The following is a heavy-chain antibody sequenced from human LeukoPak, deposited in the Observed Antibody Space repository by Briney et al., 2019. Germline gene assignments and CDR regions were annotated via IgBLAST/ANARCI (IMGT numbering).Heavy chain of an antibody. CDR1: GFTFSSYG. CDR2: IWYDGSNK. D-gene: IGHD6-19*01. Sequence: GGSLRLSCAASGFTFSSYGMHWVRQAPGKGLEWVAVIWYDGSNKYYADSVKGRFIISRDNSKNTLYLQMNSLRAEDTAVYYCAREGRSGWYFQDYWGQGTLVTVSS. CDR3: AREGRSGWYFQDY. J-gene: IGHJ4*02. V-gene: IGHV3-33*01.